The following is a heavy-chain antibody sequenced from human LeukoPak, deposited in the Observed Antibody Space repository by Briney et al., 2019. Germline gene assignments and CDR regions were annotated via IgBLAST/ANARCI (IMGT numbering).Heavy chain of an antibody. CDR1: GGSFSGYY. J-gene: IGHJ4*02. D-gene: IGHD2-2*01. Sequence: SETLSLTCAVYGGSFSGYYWSWIRQPPGRGLEWMGEINHSGTTNYNPSLKSRVTISVDTSKNQFSLKLSSVTAADTAVYYCARAEGNIVVVPAARHFDYWGQGTLVTVSS. CDR2: INHSGTT. CDR3: ARAEGNIVVVPAARHFDY. V-gene: IGHV4-34*01.